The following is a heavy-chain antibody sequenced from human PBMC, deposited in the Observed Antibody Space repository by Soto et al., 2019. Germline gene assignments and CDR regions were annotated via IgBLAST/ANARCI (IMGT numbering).Heavy chain of an antibody. CDR2: IYYSGRT. J-gene: IGHJ4*02. Sequence: QVQLQESGPGLVKPSQTLSLTCTVSGGSISSGGYYWSWIRQHPGKGLEWIGYIYYSGRTYYNPSLKSRVTISVDTSKNQFSLKLSSVTAADTAVYYCARDKGPNGDSPFGDWGQGTLVTVSS. D-gene: IGHD4-17*01. CDR1: GGSISSGGYY. V-gene: IGHV4-31*03. CDR3: ARDKGPNGDSPFGD.